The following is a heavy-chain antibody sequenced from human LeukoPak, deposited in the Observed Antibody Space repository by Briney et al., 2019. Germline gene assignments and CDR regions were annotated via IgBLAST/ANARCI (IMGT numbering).Heavy chain of an antibody. D-gene: IGHD2-15*01. CDR2: INPNNGAI. V-gene: IGHV1-2*02. J-gene: IGHJ6*03. CDR3: ARDVVVVVGASRSNFYFYMDV. Sequence: GASVKVSCKASGCTFTGYYIHWVRQAPGQGLEWMGWINPNNGAINYAQKFQGRITMTRDTSITTAYMELSSLRSDDTAIYYCARDVVVVVGASRSNFYFYMDVWGKGTTVTVSS. CDR1: GCTFTGYY.